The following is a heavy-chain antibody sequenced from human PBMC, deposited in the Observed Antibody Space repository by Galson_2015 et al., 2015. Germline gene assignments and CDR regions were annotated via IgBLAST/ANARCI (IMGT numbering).Heavy chain of an antibody. CDR3: ARDLGGWEGYYMDV. J-gene: IGHJ6*03. Sequence: SLRLSCAASGLTFSSYSMNWVRQAPGKGLEWVSSISSGSSYIYYADSVKGRFTISRDNAKNSLYLQMNSLRAEDTAVYYCARDLGGWEGYYMDVWGKGTTVTVSS. V-gene: IGHV3-21*01. D-gene: IGHD3-16*01. CDR1: GLTFSSYS. CDR2: ISSGSSYI.